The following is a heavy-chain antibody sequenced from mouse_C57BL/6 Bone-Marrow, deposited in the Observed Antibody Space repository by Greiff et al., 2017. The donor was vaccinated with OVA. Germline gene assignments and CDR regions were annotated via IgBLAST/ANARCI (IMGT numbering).Heavy chain of an antibody. CDR1: GYSITSGYY. D-gene: IGHD1-1*01. CDR2: ISYDGSN. CDR3: ARDPHYYGSSHWYFDV. V-gene: IGHV3-6*01. Sequence: EVQLQESGPGLVKPSQSLSLTCSVTGYSITSGYYWNWIRQFPGNKLEWMGYISYDGSNNYNPSLKNRISITRDTSKNQFFLKLNSVTTEDTATYYCARDPHYYGSSHWYFDVWGTGTTVTVSS. J-gene: IGHJ1*03.